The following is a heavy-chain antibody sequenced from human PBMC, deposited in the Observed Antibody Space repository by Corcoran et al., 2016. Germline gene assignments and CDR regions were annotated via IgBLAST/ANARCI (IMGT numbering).Heavy chain of an antibody. V-gene: IGHV4-34*01. CDR3: ARAQWEEGGIYPRDY. J-gene: IGHJ4*02. CDR1: GGSFSGYY. D-gene: IGHD1-26*01. Sequence: QVQLQQWGAGLLKPSETLSLTCAVYGGSFSGYYWSWIRQPPGKGLEWIGEINHSGSTNYNPSLKSRVTILVDTSKNQFSLKLRFVTAADTAVYYCARAQWEEGGIYPRDYWGQGTLVTVSS. CDR2: INHSGST.